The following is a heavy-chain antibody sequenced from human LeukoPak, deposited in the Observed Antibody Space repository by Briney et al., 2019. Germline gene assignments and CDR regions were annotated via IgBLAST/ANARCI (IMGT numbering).Heavy chain of an antibody. D-gene: IGHD3-22*01. J-gene: IGHJ4*02. CDR3: ARDYYDSRGGSFDY. CDR2: INTNSGGT. V-gene: IGHV1-2*02. Sequence: ASVKVSCKASGYTFTGHYIHWVRQAPGRGLEWMGWINTNSGGTNYAQKFQDRITMTRDTSINTAYMELSRLRFDDTAVYYCARDYYDSRGGSFDYWGQGTLVTVSS. CDR1: GYTFTGHY.